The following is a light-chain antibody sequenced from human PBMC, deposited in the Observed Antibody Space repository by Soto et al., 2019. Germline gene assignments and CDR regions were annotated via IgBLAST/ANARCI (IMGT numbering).Light chain of an antibody. Sequence: DIQLTQSPSFLSASVGERVTITCRASQDFNNYLAWYQQKPGEAPKLLMYVASTLQSGVPSRFSGSGSGTEFTLTITSLQLEDFATYYCQQSDVSPRTLGQGTKV. CDR3: QQSDVSPRT. V-gene: IGKV1-9*01. CDR1: QDFNNY. J-gene: IGKJ1*01. CDR2: VAS.